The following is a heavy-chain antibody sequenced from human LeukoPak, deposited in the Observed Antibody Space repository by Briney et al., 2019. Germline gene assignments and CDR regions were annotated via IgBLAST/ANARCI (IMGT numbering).Heavy chain of an antibody. V-gene: IGHV1-18*01. CDR1: GYTFTSYG. J-gene: IGHJ6*02. D-gene: IGHD3-10*01. Sequence: ASVKVSYKASGYTFTSYGISWVRQAPGQGLEWMGWISAYNGNTNYAQKLQGRVTMTTDTSTSTAYMELRSLRSDDTAVYYCARDAPLGYYYGSGSYSTAYYYYGMDVWGQGTTVTVSS. CDR3: ARDAPLGYYYGSGSYSTAYYYYGMDV. CDR2: ISAYNGNT.